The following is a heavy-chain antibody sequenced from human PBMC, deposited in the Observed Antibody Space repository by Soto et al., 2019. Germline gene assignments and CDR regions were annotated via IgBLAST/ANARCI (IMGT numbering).Heavy chain of an antibody. J-gene: IGHJ4*02. CDR2: FDPEDGET. V-gene: IGHV1-24*01. CDR1: GYTLTELS. CDR3: ATVGLYWVTTGPYYFDY. D-gene: IGHD4-17*01. Sequence: ASVNVSCKVSGYTLTELSMHWVRQAPGKGLEWMGGFDPEDGETIYAQKFQGRVTMTEDTSTDTAYMELSSLRSEDTAVYYCATVGLYWVTTGPYYFDYWGQGTLVTVSS.